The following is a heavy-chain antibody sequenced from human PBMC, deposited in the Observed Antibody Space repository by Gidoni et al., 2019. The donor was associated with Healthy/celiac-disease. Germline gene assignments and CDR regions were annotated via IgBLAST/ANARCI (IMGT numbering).Heavy chain of an antibody. D-gene: IGHD4-17*01. CDR1: GYTFNSYY. J-gene: IGHJ4*02. CDR2: INPSGCSK. V-gene: IGHV1-46*02. CDR3: SREHTVEAYGDYGGTSFDY. Sequence: QVQMVQSGAEVKKPGASGKVSCTAYGYTFNSYYMHCVLQATGQGLEWSGIINPSGCSKSYAQKFQCRVTMTRDTSTSTVYIELRSLRSEDAAVYYCSREHTVEAYGDYGGTSFDYWGQGTLVTVSS.